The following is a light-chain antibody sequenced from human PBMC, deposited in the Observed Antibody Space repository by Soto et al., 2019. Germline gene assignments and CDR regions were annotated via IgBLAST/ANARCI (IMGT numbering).Light chain of an antibody. CDR2: SAS. CDR1: QNLGTLY. J-gene: IGKJ1*01. V-gene: IGKV3-20*01. CDR3: QQYDGSPRT. Sequence: EIVLTQSPGTLSLSPGERGTLSCRASQNLGTLYLAWFQQKSGQAPRLLIYSASRRATGIPARFTGCGSGTDFTLTISRVEPEDFGVYFCQQYDGSPRTFGQGTKVDIK.